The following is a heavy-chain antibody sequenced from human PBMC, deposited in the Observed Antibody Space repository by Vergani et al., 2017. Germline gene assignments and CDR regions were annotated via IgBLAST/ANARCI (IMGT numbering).Heavy chain of an antibody. CDR1: GLTFSNSA. Sequence: EVHLLESGGGLVQSGGSLRLSCAASGLTFSNSAVSWVRQAPGGGLACVSSISSDGGSTYYADSVKGRFSISRDNSKNTVFLQMHSLRAEDTAIYYCVKEKIDLGSYFFDSWGHGILVTVSS. D-gene: IGHD2/OR15-2a*01. CDR3: VKEKIDLGSYFFDS. J-gene: IGHJ4*03. CDR2: ISSDGGST. V-gene: IGHV3-23*01.